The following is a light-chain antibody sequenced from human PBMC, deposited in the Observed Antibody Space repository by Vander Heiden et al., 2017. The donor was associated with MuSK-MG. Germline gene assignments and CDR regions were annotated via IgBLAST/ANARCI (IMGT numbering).Light chain of an antibody. CDR2: DAS. CDR3: QQDYNLSGT. CDR1: QDISNY. J-gene: IGKJ2*01. V-gene: IGKV1-33*01. Sequence: DIQMTQSPSSLSASVGDRITITCQASQDISNYLNWYQQKPGKAPKLLIYDASNLETGVPSRFSGSGSGTDFTFTISSLQPEDVATYYCQQDYNLSGTFGQGTKLEIK.